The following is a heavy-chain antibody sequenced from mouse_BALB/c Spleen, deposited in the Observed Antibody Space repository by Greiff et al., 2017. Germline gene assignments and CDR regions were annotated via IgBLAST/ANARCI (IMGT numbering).Heavy chain of an antibody. CDR3: GRDYYGSSYWFAY. CDR2: INPYNGDT. CDR1: GYSFTGYV. Sequence: EVQLQQSGPELVKPGASVKISCKASGYSFTGYVMNWVKQSHGKSLEWIGRINPYNGDTFYNQKFKGKATLTVDKSSSTANMELLSLTSEDSAVYYCGRDYYGSSYWFAYWGQGTLVTVSA. V-gene: IGHV1-37*01. D-gene: IGHD1-1*01. J-gene: IGHJ3*01.